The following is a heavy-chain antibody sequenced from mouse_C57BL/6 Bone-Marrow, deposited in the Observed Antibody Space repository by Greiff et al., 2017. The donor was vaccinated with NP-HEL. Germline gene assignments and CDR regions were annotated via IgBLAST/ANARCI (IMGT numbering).Heavy chain of an antibody. V-gene: IGHV1-69*01. CDR1: GYTFTSYW. Sequence: QVQLQQPGAELVMPGASVKLSCKASGYTFTSYWMHWVKQRPGQGLEWIGEIDPSDSYTNYNQKFKGKSTLTVDKSSSTAYMQLSSLTSEDSAVDYCAADGYFWYFDVWGTGTTVTVSS. J-gene: IGHJ1*03. CDR2: IDPSDSYT. D-gene: IGHD2-3*01. CDR3: AADGYFWYFDV.